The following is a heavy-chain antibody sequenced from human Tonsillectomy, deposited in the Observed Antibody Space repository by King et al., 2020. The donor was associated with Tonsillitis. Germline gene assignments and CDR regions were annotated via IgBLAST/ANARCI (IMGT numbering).Heavy chain of an antibody. Sequence: QVQLQESGPGLVKPSETLSLICTVSGGSISSYYWSWIRQPPGKGLEWIGYMYYSGSSHYNPSLKSRVTISVNTSKNQFSLKLSSVTAADTAVYYCARLRLYGGNSVPAFDIWGRGTMVTVSS. CDR2: MYYSGSS. V-gene: IGHV4-59*08. J-gene: IGHJ3*02. D-gene: IGHD4-23*01. CDR1: GGSISSYY. CDR3: ARLRLYGGNSVPAFDI.